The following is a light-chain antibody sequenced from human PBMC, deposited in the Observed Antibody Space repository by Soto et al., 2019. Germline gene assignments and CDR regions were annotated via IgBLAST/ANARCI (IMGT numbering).Light chain of an antibody. V-gene: IGLV1-44*01. J-gene: IGLJ1*01. CDR3: SAWGDSLSGRV. CDR2: RSD. Sequence: QSVLTQPPSVSGTPGQRVTISCSGTSSNIGVKTVNWYQQFPGSAPKLLIFRSDQRPSGVPDRFSGSKSGTSASLAISGLQSEDVADYYCSAWGDSLSGRVFGTGTKLTV. CDR1: SSNIGVKT.